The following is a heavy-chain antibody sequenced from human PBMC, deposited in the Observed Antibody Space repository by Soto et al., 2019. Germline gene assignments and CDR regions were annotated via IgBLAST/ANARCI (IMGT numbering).Heavy chain of an antibody. V-gene: IGHV3-11*01. Sequence: PGGSLRLSCAASGFTFSDYFMTWIRQAPGKGLEWVSYIGSSGSTIYYADSVKGRFTISRDNAKNSLYLQMNSLRAEDTVVYYCARCQRENVRFKFYYYMDVWGRGTTVTVSS. CDR2: IGSSGSTI. D-gene: IGHD2-2*01. CDR3: ARCQRENVRFKFYYYMDV. CDR1: GFTFSDYF. J-gene: IGHJ6*03.